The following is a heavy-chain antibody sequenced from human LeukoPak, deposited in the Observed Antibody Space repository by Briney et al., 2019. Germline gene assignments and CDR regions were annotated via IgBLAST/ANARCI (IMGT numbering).Heavy chain of an antibody. V-gene: IGHV4-39*07. D-gene: IGHD3-10*02. CDR3: ATPTLNMLGAFDI. J-gene: IGHJ3*02. CDR2: IYYSGST. Sequence: SETLSLTCTVSGGSISSSSYYWGWIRQPPGKGLEWIGSIYYSGSTYYNPSLKSRVTISVDTSKNQFSLKLSSVTAADTAVYYCATPTLNMLGAFDIWGQGTMVTVSS. CDR1: GGSISSSSYY.